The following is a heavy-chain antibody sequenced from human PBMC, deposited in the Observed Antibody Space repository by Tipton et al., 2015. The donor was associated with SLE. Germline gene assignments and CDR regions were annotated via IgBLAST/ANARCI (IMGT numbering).Heavy chain of an antibody. D-gene: IGHD1-1*01. CDR2: VDPSDSYT. J-gene: IGHJ6*02. CDR1: GYSFTSYW. Sequence: QLVQSGAEVKKPGESLRISCKGSGYSFTSYWITWVRQMPGKGLEWMGRVDPSDSYTNYSPSFQGHVTISVDKSISTAYLQWSSLKAACTAMYYCARLQLVGMYYFFGMDVWGQGATVSVSS. V-gene: IGHV5-10-1*01. CDR3: ARLQLVGMYYFFGMDV.